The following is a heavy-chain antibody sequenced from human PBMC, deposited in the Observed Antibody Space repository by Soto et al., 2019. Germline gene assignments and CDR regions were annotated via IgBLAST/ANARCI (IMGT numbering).Heavy chain of an antibody. CDR1: GGTFSSYA. V-gene: IGHV1-69*01. CDR3: ARVIAAAGYRFDP. J-gene: IGHJ5*02. Sequence: QVQLVKSGAEVKKPGSSVKVSCNASGGTFSSYAISWVRQAPGQGLEWMGGIIPIFGTANYAQKFQGRVTITADESTSTAYMELSSLRSEDTSVYYCARVIAAAGYRFDPWGQGTLVTVSS. CDR2: IIPIFGTA. D-gene: IGHD6-13*01.